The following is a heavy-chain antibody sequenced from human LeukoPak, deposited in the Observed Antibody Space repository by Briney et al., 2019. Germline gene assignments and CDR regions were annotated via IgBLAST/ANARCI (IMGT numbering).Heavy chain of an antibody. J-gene: IGHJ4*02. CDR3: VRDRWLDY. CDR1: GGSISSYY. V-gene: IGHV4-59*01. CDR2: IYYSGST. D-gene: IGHD2-15*01. Sequence: SETLSLTCTVSGGSISSYYWSWIRQPPGKGLEWIGYIYYSGSTNNNPSLKSRVTMSVDTSKNQFSLKLSSVTAADTAVYYCVRDRWLDYWGQGTLVTVSS.